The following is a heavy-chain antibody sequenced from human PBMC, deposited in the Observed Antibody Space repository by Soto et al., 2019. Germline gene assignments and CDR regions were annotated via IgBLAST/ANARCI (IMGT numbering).Heavy chain of an antibody. CDR3: ARKGATYCSGGSCNGDDAFDI. CDR1: GYTFTSYD. D-gene: IGHD2-15*01. V-gene: IGHV1-8*01. Sequence: GASVKVSCKASGYTFTSYDISWVRQATGQGLEWMGWMNPNSGNTGYAQKFQGRVTMTRNTSISTAYMELSSLRSEDTAVYYCARKGATYCSGGSCNGDDAFDIWGQGTMVTVSS. CDR2: MNPNSGNT. J-gene: IGHJ3*02.